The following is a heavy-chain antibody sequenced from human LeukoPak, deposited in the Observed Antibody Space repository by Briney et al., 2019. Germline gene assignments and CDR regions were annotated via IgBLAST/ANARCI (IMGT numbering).Heavy chain of an antibody. D-gene: IGHD1-14*01. CDR2: IKEDGSER. V-gene: IGHV3-7*03. Sequence: PGGSLRLSCAASGFTFSNYWMSWVRQAPGKGLEWVANIKEDGSERYYVDSVKGRFTTSRDNAKNSLFLQMNSLRAEDTAMYYCARQPGGSLNWFDPWGQGTLVTVSS. J-gene: IGHJ5*02. CDR3: ARQPGGSLNWFDP. CDR1: GFTFSNYW.